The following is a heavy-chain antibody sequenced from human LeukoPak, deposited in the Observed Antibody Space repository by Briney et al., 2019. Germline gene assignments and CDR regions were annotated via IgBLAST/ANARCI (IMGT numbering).Heavy chain of an antibody. J-gene: IGHJ4*02. CDR3: AKVGAYGDYARHDY. CDR2: MFHSGDT. V-gene: IGHV4-38-2*01. CDR1: GYSIRSGSY. Sequence: SETQSLPCGVSGYSIRSGSYWGRIRQPPGKGLEWIGCMFHSGDTYHNPSLKSRLTISPVTSKNQSSLKLTSVTAPDTAVYSCAKVGAYGDYARHDYWGQGTLVSVSS. D-gene: IGHD4-17*01.